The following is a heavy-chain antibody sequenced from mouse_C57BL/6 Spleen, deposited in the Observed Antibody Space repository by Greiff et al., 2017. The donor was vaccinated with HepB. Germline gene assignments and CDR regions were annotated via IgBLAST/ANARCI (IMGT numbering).Heavy chain of an antibody. CDR3: AQLGRGMDY. V-gene: IGHV1-82*01. CDR1: GYAFSSSW. Sequence: VKLQESGPELVKPGASVKISCKASGYAFSSSWMNWVKQRPGKGLEWIGRMYPGDGDTNYNGKFKGKATLTADKSSSTAYMQLSSLTSEDSAVYFCAQLGRGMDYWGQGTSVTVSS. D-gene: IGHD4-1*02. CDR2: MYPGDGDT. J-gene: IGHJ4*01.